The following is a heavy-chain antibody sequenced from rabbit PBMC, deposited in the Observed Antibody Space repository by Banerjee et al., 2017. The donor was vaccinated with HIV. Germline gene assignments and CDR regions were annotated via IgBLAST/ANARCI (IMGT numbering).Heavy chain of an antibody. D-gene: IGHD4-1*01. V-gene: IGHV1S45*01. CDR3: ARDLAGVIGWNFNL. CDR2: IYAGSSGST. CDR1: GIDFSSYG. Sequence: QEQLEESGGDLVKPEGSLTLTCTASGIDFSSYGFSWVRQAPGKGLEWIACIYAGSSGSTWYASWAKGRFTISKTSSTTVTLQMTSLTAADTATYLCARDLAGVIGWNFNLWGPGTL. J-gene: IGHJ4*01.